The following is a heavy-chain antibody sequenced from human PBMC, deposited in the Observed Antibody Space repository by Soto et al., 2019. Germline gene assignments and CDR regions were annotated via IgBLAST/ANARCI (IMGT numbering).Heavy chain of an antibody. J-gene: IGHJ4*01. CDR2: ISDSGGTT. CDR1: TFTISNNY. V-gene: IGHV3-23*01. D-gene: IGHD5-12*01. CDR3: ARPDRDGYNYDY. Sequence: GGSLRLSCAASTFTISNNYMSWVRQAPGKGLEWVSGISDSGGTTYYADSVKGRFTISRDNSKNTLFLQMNSLRAEDTAVYYCARPDRDGYNYDYWGQGTLVTVSS.